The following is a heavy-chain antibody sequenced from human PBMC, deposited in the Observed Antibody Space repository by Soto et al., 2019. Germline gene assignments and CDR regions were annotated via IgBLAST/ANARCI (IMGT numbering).Heavy chain of an antibody. V-gene: IGHV3-30-3*01. CDR2: ISYDGSNK. CDR1: GFTFSSYA. D-gene: IGHD4-4*01. CDR3: ARPLWRDDYNWGYCDL. Sequence: QVQLVESGGGVVQPGRSLRLSCAASGFTFSSYAMHWVRQAPGKGLEWVAVISYDGSNKYYADSVKGRFTISRDNSKNTVYLRRNSLRAEDTAVYYCARPLWRDDYNWGYCDLWGRGTLVTVSS. J-gene: IGHJ2*01.